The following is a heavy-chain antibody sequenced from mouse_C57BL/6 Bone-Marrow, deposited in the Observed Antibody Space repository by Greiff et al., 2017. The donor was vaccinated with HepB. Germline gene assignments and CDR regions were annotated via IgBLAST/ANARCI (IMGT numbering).Heavy chain of an antibody. CDR3: ARKGGLRRRAMDY. CDR1: GYTFTSYG. CDR2: IYPRSGNP. V-gene: IGHV1-81*01. J-gene: IGHJ4*01. D-gene: IGHD2-4*01. Sequence: QVQLKESGAELARPGASVKLSCKASGYTFTSYGISWVKQRTGQGLEWIGEIYPRSGNPYYNEKFKGKATLTADKSSSTAYMELRSLTSEDSAVYFCARKGGLRRRAMDYWGQGTSVTVSS.